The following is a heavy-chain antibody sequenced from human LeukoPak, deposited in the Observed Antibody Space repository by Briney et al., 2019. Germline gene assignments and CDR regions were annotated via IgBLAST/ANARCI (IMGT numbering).Heavy chain of an antibody. CDR2: IKSKTDDGTT. V-gene: IGHV3-15*01. CDR1: GVTVSDAY. D-gene: IGHD5-18*01. J-gene: IGHJ4*02. CDR3: TNAIQLWLPNFDY. Sequence: GGSLRLSCAASGVTVSDAYMSWVRQAPGRGLEWVGRIKSKTDDGTTDYAAPVKGRFTISRDDSKNTLYLQMNSLKTEDTAVYYCTNAIQLWLPNFDYWGQGTLVTVSS.